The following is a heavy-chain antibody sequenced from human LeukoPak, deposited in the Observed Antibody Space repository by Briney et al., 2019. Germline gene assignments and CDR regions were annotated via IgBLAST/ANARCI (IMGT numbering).Heavy chain of an antibody. V-gene: IGHV4-59*12. CDR2: IYYSGST. CDR1: GGSISSYY. CDR3: ARRRGSVVDIVATTYYFDY. J-gene: IGHJ4*02. D-gene: IGHD5-12*01. Sequence: PSETLSLTCTVSGGSISSYYWSWIRQPPGKGLEWIGYIYYSGSTNYNPSLKSRVTISVDTSKNQFSLKLSSVTAADTAVYYCARRRGSVVDIVATTYYFDYWGQGTLVTVSS.